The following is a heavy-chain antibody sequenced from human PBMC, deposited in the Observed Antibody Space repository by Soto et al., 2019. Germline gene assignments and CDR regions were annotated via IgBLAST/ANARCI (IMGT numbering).Heavy chain of an antibody. D-gene: IGHD5-12*01. CDR3: ATAPRDGYNPYFDY. CDR2: FDPEDGET. J-gene: IGHJ4*02. Sequence: PSVKVSCKVSGYTLTELSMHWVRQAPGKGLEWMGGFDPEDGETIYAQKFQGRVTMTEDTSTDTAYMELSSLRSEDTAVYYCATAPRDGYNPYFDYWGQGTLVTVSS. CDR1: GYTLTELS. V-gene: IGHV1-24*01.